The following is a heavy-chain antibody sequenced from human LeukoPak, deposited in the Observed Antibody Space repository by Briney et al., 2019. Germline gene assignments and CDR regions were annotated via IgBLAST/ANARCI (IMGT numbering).Heavy chain of an antibody. Sequence: PSETLSLTCTVSGGSISSYYWSWIRQPPGKGLEWIGSIYYSGSTYYNPSLKSRVTISVDTSKNQFSLKLSSVTAADTAVYYCARGPKLRYFDWLLPDYWGQGTLVTVSS. D-gene: IGHD3-9*01. CDR1: GGSISSYY. J-gene: IGHJ4*02. CDR3: ARGPKLRYFDWLLPDY. V-gene: IGHV4-39*07. CDR2: IYYSGST.